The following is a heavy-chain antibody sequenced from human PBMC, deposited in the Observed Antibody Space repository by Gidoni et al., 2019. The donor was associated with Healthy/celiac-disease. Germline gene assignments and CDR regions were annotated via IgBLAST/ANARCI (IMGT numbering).Heavy chain of an antibody. V-gene: IGHV4-39*01. CDR2: IYYSGST. Sequence: QLQLQESGPGLVKPSETLSLTCTVSGGSISSSSYYWGWIRQPPGKGLEWIGSIYYSGSTYYNPSLKSRVTISVDTSKNQFSLKRSSVTAADTAVYYCARQHSSAKLQRAFDIWGQGTMVTVSS. D-gene: IGHD3-22*01. CDR3: ARQHSSAKLQRAFDI. J-gene: IGHJ3*02. CDR1: GGSISSSSYY.